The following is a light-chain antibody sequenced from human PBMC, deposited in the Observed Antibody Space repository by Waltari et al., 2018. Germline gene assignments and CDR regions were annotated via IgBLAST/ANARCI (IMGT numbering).Light chain of an antibody. V-gene: IGLV1-44*01. Sequence: QSALTQPPSASGTPGQRVTISCSGRRSNIGSNTVAWYQQVPGMAPKFLISSTNARPSGVPGRFSVSKSGSSASLAISALQSEDEADYYCAAWDDSLNGYVFGTGTTVTV. CDR2: STN. J-gene: IGLJ1*01. CDR1: RSNIGSNT. CDR3: AAWDDSLNGYV.